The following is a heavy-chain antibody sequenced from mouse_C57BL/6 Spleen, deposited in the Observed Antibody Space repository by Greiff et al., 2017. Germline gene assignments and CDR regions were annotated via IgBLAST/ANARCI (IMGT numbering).Heavy chain of an antibody. Sequence: QVQLQQSGPELVKPGASVKISCKASGYAFSSSWMNWVKQRPGKGLEWIGRIYPGDGDTNYNGKFKGKATLTADKSSSTAYMQLSSLTSEDSAVYFCARPHFYDFDYWGKGTTLTVSS. CDR2: IYPGDGDT. J-gene: IGHJ2*01. V-gene: IGHV1-82*01. CDR1: GYAFSSSW. D-gene: IGHD2-12*01. CDR3: ARPHFYDFDY.